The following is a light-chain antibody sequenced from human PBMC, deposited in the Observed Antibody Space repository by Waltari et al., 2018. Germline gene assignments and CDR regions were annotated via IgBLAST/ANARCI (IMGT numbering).Light chain of an antibody. J-gene: IGKJ1*01. CDR1: QSVRNN. Sequence: EIVMTQSPATLSVSPGERATLPCRASQSVRNNLGWYQQKPGQAPRRLIYGASTRVTGIPARFSGSGSGTEFTLTISSLQSEDFAVYYCQQYNNWPPWTFGQGTKVEIK. CDR2: GAS. CDR3: QQYNNWPPWT. V-gene: IGKV3D-15*01.